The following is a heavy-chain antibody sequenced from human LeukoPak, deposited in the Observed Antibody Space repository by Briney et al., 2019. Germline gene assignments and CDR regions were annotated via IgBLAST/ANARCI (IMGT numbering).Heavy chain of an antibody. CDR1: GYTFTSYG. CDR2: INAYNGNT. V-gene: IGHV1-18*04. D-gene: IGHD1-1*01. Sequence: ASVKVSCKASGYTFTSYGISWVRQAPGQGLEWMGWINAYNGNTNYAQKLQGRVTMTTDTSTSTAYMELRSLRSDDTAVNYCARGLTHPGSNDSGYWGQGTLVTVSS. J-gene: IGHJ4*02. CDR3: ARGLTHPGSNDSGY.